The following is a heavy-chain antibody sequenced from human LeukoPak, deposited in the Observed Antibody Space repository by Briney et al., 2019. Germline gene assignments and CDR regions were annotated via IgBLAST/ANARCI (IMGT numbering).Heavy chain of an antibody. CDR2: IYSSGST. D-gene: IGHD3-10*01. CDR3: ARLGESYSYGSGVFDY. V-gene: IGHV4-4*07. J-gene: IGHJ4*02. Sequence: SETLSLTCTVSGGSISSYYWSWIRQPAGKGLEWIGRIYSSGSTNYNPSLKSRVTMSVDTSKNQFSLKLNSVTAADTAVYYCARLGESYSYGSGVFDYWGQGTLVTVSS. CDR1: GGSISSYY.